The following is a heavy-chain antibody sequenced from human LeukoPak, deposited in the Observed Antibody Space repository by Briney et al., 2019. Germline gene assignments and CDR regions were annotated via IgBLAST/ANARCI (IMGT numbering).Heavy chain of an antibody. D-gene: IGHD2-15*01. Sequence: ASVKVSFKASGGTFSIYAISWVRQAPGQGLEWMGRIIPILGIANYAQKFQGRVTITADKSTSTAYMELSSLRSEDTAVYYCARGIKNISRPLIAYWGQGTLVTVSS. CDR2: IIPILGIA. V-gene: IGHV1-69*04. CDR3: ARGIKNISRPLIAY. CDR1: GGTFSIYA. J-gene: IGHJ4*02.